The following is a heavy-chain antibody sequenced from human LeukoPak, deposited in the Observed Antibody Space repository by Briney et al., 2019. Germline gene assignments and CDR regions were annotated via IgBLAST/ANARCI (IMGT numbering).Heavy chain of an antibody. D-gene: IGHD3-22*01. Sequence: GGSLRLSCAASGFTFSSYAMSWVRQAPGKGLEWVSAVSGRGTTTHNADSVEGRFSSSRDNSKNTLFLHMNSLRVDDTAVYYCAKGDDSSGRNWFDSWGQGTLVTVSS. CDR2: VSGRGTTT. CDR3: AKGDDSSGRNWFDS. V-gene: IGHV3-23*01. J-gene: IGHJ5*01. CDR1: GFTFSSYA.